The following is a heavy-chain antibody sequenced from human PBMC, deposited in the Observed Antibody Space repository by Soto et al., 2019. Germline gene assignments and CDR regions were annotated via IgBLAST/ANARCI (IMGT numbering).Heavy chain of an antibody. D-gene: IGHD3-22*01. CDR3: VKDRDSNSWPSRDV. Sequence: QVHLVQSGAEVKKPGASVNVSCKTSGYTFTLNGISWVRQAPGQGLEWMGWISPNTGNIKYAQKLQGRVIMTTDTSTSTAYMELRSLRSDDTAVYYCVKDRDSNSWPSRDVWGPGTTVTVSS. CDR1: GYTFTLNG. V-gene: IGHV1-18*01. CDR2: ISPNTGNI. J-gene: IGHJ6*02.